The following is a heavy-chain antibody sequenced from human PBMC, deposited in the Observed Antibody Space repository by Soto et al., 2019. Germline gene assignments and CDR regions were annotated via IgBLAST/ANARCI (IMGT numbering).Heavy chain of an antibody. CDR1: GGSISSAGYY. J-gene: IGHJ6*02. D-gene: IGHD2-8*01. CDR2: IYYSGST. CDR3: ARDHVSMVYEFATVTAYGMDV. Sequence: QVQLQESGPGLVKPSQTLSLTCTVSGGSISSAGYYWSWIRQHPGKGLEWIGYIYYSGSTYYNPSLKSRVTISVDTSKNQFSLKLSSVTAADTAVYYCARDHVSMVYEFATVTAYGMDVWGQGTTVTVSS. V-gene: IGHV4-31*03.